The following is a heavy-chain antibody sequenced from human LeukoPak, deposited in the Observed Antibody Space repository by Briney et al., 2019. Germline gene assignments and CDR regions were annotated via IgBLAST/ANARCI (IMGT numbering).Heavy chain of an antibody. J-gene: IGHJ4*02. D-gene: IGHD6-6*01. V-gene: IGHV3-74*01. CDR3: ARGPNSNWSGLDF. Sequence: GGSLRLSCTASGFSFSGHWMHWARQPPGKGLVWVSRISPTGSTTSYAHSVKGRFTVSRDNAKNTLYLQVNSLRAEDTAVYYCARGPNSNWSGLDFWGQGTLLTVSS. CDR2: ISPTGSTT. CDR1: GFSFSGHW.